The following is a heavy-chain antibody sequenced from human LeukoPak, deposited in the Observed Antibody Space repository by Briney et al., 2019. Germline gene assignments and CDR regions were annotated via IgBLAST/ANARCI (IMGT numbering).Heavy chain of an antibody. Sequence: ASVTVSCKASGYTFTGYYMHWVRQAPGQGLEWMGWINPNSGGTNYAQKFQGRVTMTRDTSISTAYMELSRLRSDDTAVYYCARKMVRGNWFDPWGQGTLVTVSS. V-gene: IGHV1-2*02. CDR2: INPNSGGT. CDR3: ARKMVRGNWFDP. CDR1: GYTFTGYY. J-gene: IGHJ5*02. D-gene: IGHD3-10*01.